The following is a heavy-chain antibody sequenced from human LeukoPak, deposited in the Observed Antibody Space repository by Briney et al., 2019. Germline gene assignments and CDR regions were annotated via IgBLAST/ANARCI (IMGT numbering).Heavy chain of an antibody. Sequence: GGSLRLSWAASGFTFSSYGMHWVRQAPGKGLEWVAVIWYDGSNKYYADSVKGRFTISRDNSKNTLYLQMNSLRAEDTAVYYCAKDLVAGIYGYWGQGALVTVSS. CDR3: AKDLVAGIYGY. CDR2: IWYDGSNK. V-gene: IGHV3-33*06. CDR1: GFTFSSYG. D-gene: IGHD6-19*01. J-gene: IGHJ4*02.